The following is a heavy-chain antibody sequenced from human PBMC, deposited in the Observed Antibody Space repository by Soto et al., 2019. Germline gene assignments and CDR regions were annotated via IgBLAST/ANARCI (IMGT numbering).Heavy chain of an antibody. CDR1: GGSLRSGAFH. V-gene: IGHV4-31*03. J-gene: IGHJ4*02. CDR2: IYYRGGT. CDR3: ARGIMVYSMTTYFDY. Sequence: QAQLQESGPGLVKPSQTLSLTCTVSGGSLRSGAFHWSWIRQNPGKGLDWIGYIYYRGGTYYNPSLKSRLTISIDAYKNPLALKLRSVTAAETAVYYCARGIMVYSMTTYFDYCGQGTLLTVSS. D-gene: IGHD2-8*01.